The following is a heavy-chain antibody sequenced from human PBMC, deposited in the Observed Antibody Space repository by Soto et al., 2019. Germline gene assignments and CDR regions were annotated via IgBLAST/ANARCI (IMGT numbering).Heavy chain of an antibody. V-gene: IGHV5-10-1*01. CDR1: GYSFTTYW. CDR3: ARLPYYYGSGSSLLGMDV. Sequence: PGESLKISCKGSGYSFTTYWISWVRQMPGKGLEWMGRIDPSDSYTNYSPSFQGHVTISADKSISTAYLQWSSLKASDTAMYYCARLPYYYGSGSSLLGMDVWGQGITVTVSS. D-gene: IGHD3-10*01. CDR2: IDPSDSYT. J-gene: IGHJ6*02.